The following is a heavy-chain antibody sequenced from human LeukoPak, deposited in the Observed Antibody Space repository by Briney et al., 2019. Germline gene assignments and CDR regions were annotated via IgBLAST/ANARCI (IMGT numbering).Heavy chain of an antibody. CDR2: IIPILGIA. J-gene: IGHJ6*02. CDR3: ARDGGLAAPYYYGMDV. Sequence: GASVKVSCKASGGTFSSYAISWVRQAPGQGLEWMGRIIPILGIANYAQKFQGRVTITADKSTSTAYMELSSLRSEDTAVYYCARDGGLAAPYYYGMDVWGQGTTVTVSS. V-gene: IGHV1-69*04. CDR1: GGTFSSYA. D-gene: IGHD6-19*01.